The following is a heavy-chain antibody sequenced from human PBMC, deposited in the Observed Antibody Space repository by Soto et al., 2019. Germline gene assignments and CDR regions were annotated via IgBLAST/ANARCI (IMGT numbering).Heavy chain of an antibody. CDR1: GGSISSGGYY. D-gene: IGHD2-15*01. Sequence: TLSLTCTVSGGSISSGGYYWSWIRQHPGKGLEWIGYIYYSGSTYYNPSLKSRVTISVDTSKNQFSLKLSSVTAADTAVYYCARETSLGYCSGGSCYSAGGYYGMDVWGQGTTVTASS. J-gene: IGHJ6*02. CDR3: ARETSLGYCSGGSCYSAGGYYGMDV. CDR2: IYYSGST. V-gene: IGHV4-31*03.